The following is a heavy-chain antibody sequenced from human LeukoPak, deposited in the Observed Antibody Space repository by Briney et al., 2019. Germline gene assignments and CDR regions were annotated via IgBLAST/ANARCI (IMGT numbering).Heavy chain of an antibody. CDR1: GYTFTGYY. J-gene: IGHJ1*01. D-gene: IGHD3-22*01. CDR3: ARDGVGYYDSSGYYYFQH. V-gene: IGHV1-2*02. CDR2: INPNSGGT. Sequence: ASVKGSCEASGYTFTGYYMHWVRQAPGQRLEWMGWINPNSGGTNYAKKFQGRVTMTRDTSISTAYMELSRLRSDDTAVYYCARDGVGYYDSSGYYYFQHWGQGTLVTVSS.